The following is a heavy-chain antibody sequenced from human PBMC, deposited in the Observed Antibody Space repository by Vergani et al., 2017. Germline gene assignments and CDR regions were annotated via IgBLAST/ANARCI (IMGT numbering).Heavy chain of an antibody. CDR2: INWNGGST. CDR1: GFTFDDYG. CDR3: ARDLLDSSGYVHWFDP. D-gene: IGHD3-22*01. V-gene: IGHV3-20*01. J-gene: IGHJ5*02. Sequence: EVQLVESGGGVVRPGGSLRLSCAASGFTFDDYGMSWVRQALGKGLEWVSGINWNGGSTGYADSVKGRFTISRDNAKNSLYLQMNSLRAEDTALYHCARDLLDSSGYVHWFDPWGQGTLVTVSS.